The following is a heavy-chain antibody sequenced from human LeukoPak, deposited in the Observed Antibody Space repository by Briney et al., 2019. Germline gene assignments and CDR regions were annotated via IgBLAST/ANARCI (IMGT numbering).Heavy chain of an antibody. Sequence: GGSLRLSCAASGFTFSSYSMNWVRQAPGKGLEWVSSISSSSSYIYYADSVKGRFTISRDNAKNSLYLQMNSLRAEDTAVYYCARDQSIVATARRLPLGYWGQGTLVTVSS. V-gene: IGHV3-21*01. D-gene: IGHD5-12*01. CDR3: ARDQSIVATARRLPLGY. CDR2: ISSSSSYI. CDR1: GFTFSSYS. J-gene: IGHJ4*02.